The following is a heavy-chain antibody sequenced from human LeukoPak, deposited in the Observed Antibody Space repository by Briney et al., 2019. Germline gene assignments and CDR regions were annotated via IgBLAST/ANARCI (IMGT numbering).Heavy chain of an antibody. J-gene: IGHJ4*02. V-gene: IGHV1-8*03. D-gene: IGHD2-2*01. CDR2: MNPNSGNT. Sequence: GASVKVSCKASGYTFTSYDINWVRQATGQGLEWMGWMNPNSGNTGYAQKFQGRVTITRNTSISTAYMELSNLRSEDTAVYYCARLDYANTFDYWGQGTLVTVSS. CDR3: ARLDYANTFDY. CDR1: GYTFTSYD.